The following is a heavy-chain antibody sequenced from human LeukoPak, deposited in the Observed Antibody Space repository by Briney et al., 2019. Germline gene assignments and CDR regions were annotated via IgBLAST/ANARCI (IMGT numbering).Heavy chain of an antibody. J-gene: IGHJ4*02. CDR3: ARSTSSIDY. V-gene: IGHV1-46*01. CDR1: GYTFTSNY. Sequence: ASVKVSCKAFGYTFTSNYMHWVRQAPGQGPEWMGVISPSGGSTTYAQKFQGRVTLTRDMSTSTDYLELSSLRSEDTAVYYCARSTSSIDYWGQGTLVTVSS. D-gene: IGHD2/OR15-2a*01. CDR2: ISPSGGST.